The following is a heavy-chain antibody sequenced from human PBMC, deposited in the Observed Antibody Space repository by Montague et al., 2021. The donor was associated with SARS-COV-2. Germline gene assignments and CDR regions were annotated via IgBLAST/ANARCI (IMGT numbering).Heavy chain of an antibody. V-gene: IGHV4-59*12. CDR2: FSRSGGS. CDR1: GGSMSDYY. CDR3: ARLTQLGYCSSASCSPALYFDY. D-gene: IGHD2-15*01. J-gene: IGHJ4*02. Sequence: SETLSFTCTVSGGSMSDYYWTWIRQPPGKGPEWIGYFSRSGGSXXXPSXXXRVTISLVTSRSQFSLQLSSVTAADTAFYYCARLTQLGYCSSASCSPALYFDYWGQGFLVSVSS.